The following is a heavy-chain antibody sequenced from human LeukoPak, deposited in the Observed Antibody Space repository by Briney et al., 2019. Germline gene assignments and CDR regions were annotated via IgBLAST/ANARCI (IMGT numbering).Heavy chain of an antibody. D-gene: IGHD3-3*01. CDR2: INPSGGST. J-gene: IGHJ6*02. V-gene: IGHV1-46*01. CDR3: AADRKGPEFYYDFWSGYLTPGYYYGMDV. CDR1: GYTFTSYY. Sequence: GASVKVSCKASGYTFTSYYMHWVRQAPGQGLEWMGIINPSGGSTSYAQKFQERVTIARDMSTSTAYMELSSLRSEDTAVYYCAADRKGPEFYYDFWSGYLTPGYYYGMDVWGQGTTVTVSS.